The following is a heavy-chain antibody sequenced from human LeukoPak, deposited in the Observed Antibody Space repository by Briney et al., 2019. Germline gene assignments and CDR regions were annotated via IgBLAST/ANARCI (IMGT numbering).Heavy chain of an antibody. D-gene: IGHD6-19*01. CDR3: AKTTTGYSSGRYPGWPVDY. CDR1: GFTVSSNY. V-gene: IGHV3-53*01. J-gene: IGHJ4*02. CDR2: IYSGGST. Sequence: GGSLRLSCAASGFTVSSNYMSWVRQAPGKGLEWVSVIYSGGSTYYADSVKGRFTISRHNSKNTLYLQMNSLSTEDTAVYYCAKTTTGYSSGRYPGWPVDYWGQGTLVTVSS.